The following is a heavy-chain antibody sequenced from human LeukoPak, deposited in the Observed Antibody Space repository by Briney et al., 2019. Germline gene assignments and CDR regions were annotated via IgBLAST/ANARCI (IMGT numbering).Heavy chain of an antibody. CDR1: GSTFSSYD. CDR2: IGTAGDT. V-gene: IGHV3-13*01. Sequence: GGSLRLSCAASGSTFSSYDMHWVRQATGKGLEWVSAIGTAGDTYYPGSVKGRFTISRENAKNSLYLQMNSLRAGDTAVYYCARTKGDYGDYRNAFDIWGQGTMVTVSS. CDR3: ARTKGDYGDYRNAFDI. J-gene: IGHJ3*02. D-gene: IGHD4-17*01.